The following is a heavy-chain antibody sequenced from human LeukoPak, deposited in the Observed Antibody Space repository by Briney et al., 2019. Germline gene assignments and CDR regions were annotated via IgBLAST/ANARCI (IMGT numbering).Heavy chain of an antibody. CDR3: ARVDYYGSGSYYPPDY. V-gene: IGHV1-8*03. CDR1: GYTFTSYD. CDR2: MNPNSGNT. Sequence: ASAKVSCKASGYTFTSYDINWVRQATGQGLEWMGWMNPNSGNTGYAQKFQGRVTITRNTSISTAYMELSSLRSEDTAVYYCARVDYYGSGSYYPPDYWGQGTLVTVSS. D-gene: IGHD3-10*01. J-gene: IGHJ4*02.